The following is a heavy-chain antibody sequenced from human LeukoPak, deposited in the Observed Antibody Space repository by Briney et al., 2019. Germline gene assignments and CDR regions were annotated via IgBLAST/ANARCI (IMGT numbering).Heavy chain of an antibody. V-gene: IGHV4-59*08. Sequence: SETLSLTCTVSGGPISGYYWTWIRQLPGKGLEWIGYIYNSGTTNYNPSLKSRVTVSVDTSKNQFSLRLTSVTAADTAVYYCARSVPSLDYLFDSWGHGTLVTVST. CDR2: IYNSGTT. CDR1: GGPISGYY. CDR3: ARSVPSLDYLFDS. D-gene: IGHD4-11*01. J-gene: IGHJ5*01.